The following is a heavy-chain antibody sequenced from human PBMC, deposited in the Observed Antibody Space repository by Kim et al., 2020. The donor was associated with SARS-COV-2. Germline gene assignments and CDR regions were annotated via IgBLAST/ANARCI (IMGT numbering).Heavy chain of an antibody. D-gene: IGHD2-2*01. CDR3: ARGPYCTSITCPYYFDY. CDR1: GYTFTSYD. Sequence: ASVKVSCKASGYTFTSYDINWVRQATGQGLEWLGWMNPNSGNTGYTQQFQGRVTMTRNTSISTAYMELSSLRSEDTALYYCARGPYCTSITCPYYFDYWGQGTLVTVAS. CDR2: MNPNSGNT. J-gene: IGHJ4*02. V-gene: IGHV1-8*01.